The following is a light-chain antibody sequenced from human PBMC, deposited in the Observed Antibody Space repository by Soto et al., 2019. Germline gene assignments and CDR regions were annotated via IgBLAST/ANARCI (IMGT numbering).Light chain of an antibody. CDR1: QSVNSN. Sequence: EIVMTQSPATLSVSPGERATLSCRASQSVNSNLDWYRQKPGQAPRLRISDASTRATGVPARFSGSGSGTDFPHSISNLQSADSGLYYWRQYTFWPPLTFGGGTKVEIK. CDR2: DAS. J-gene: IGKJ4*01. V-gene: IGKV3-15*01. CDR3: RQYTFWPPLT.